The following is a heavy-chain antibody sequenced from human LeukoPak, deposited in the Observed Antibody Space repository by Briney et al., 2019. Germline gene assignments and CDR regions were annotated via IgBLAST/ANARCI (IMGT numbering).Heavy chain of an antibody. J-gene: IGHJ4*02. D-gene: IGHD2-15*01. CDR3: ARSYSAIDY. CDR2: INHSGST. CDR1: GGSFSGYY. V-gene: IGHV4-34*01. Sequence: SETLSLTCAVYGGSFSGYYWSWIRQPPGKGLEWIGEINHSGSTNYNPSLKSRVTISVDTSKNQFSLKLSSVTAADTAVYYCARSYSAIDYWGQGTLDTVSS.